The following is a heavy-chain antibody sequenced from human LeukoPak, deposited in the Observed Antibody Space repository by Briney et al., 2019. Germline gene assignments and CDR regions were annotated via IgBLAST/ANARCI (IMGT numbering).Heavy chain of an antibody. CDR3: ARDLSGGYFDY. V-gene: IGHV3-30*04. CDR2: ISYDGSNK. CDR1: GFTFSSYA. J-gene: IGHJ4*02. Sequence: GGSLRLSCAASGFTFSSYAMHWVRQAPGKGLEWVAVISYDGSNKYYADSVKGRFTISRDNSKNTLYLQMNSLRAEDTAVYYCARDLSGGYFDYWGQGILVTVSS. D-gene: IGHD3-10*01.